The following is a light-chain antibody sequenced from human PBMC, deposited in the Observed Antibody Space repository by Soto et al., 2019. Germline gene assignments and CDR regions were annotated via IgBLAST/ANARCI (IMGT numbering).Light chain of an antibody. CDR1: ARLLHKNGYNY. CDR3: MQPLENFRT. Sequence: DIVMTQSPLSLPVTPGEPASISCMSSARLLHKNGYNYLDWYMQKPGQSPQLLIYLGSNRASGVPDRFSGSCSVTNFTLKISRVEADDVGVYYCMQPLENFRTFGQGTKVEIK. CDR2: LGS. V-gene: IGKV2-28*01. J-gene: IGKJ1*01.